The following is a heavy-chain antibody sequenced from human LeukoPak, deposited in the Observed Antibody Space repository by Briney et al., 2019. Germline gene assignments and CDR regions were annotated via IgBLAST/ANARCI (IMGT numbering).Heavy chain of an antibody. V-gene: IGHV3-21*01. Sequence: GGSLRLSCAASGFTFSSYSMNLVRQAPGKGLEWVSSISSSSSYIYYADSVKGRFTISRDNAKNSLYLQMNSLRAEDTAVYYCARVAYGSGSYYPDYYMDVWGKGTTVTVSS. J-gene: IGHJ6*03. CDR1: GFTFSSYS. CDR3: ARVAYGSGSYYPDYYMDV. CDR2: ISSSSSYI. D-gene: IGHD3-10*01.